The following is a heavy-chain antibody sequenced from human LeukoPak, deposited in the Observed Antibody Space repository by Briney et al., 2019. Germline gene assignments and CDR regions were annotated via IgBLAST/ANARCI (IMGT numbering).Heavy chain of an antibody. Sequence: SETLSLTCTVSGGSISSSSYYWGWIRQPPGKGLEWIGSIYYSGSTYYNPSLKSRVTISVDTSKNQFSLKLSSVTAADTAVYYCARHPVSYYFDYWGQGTLVTVSS. CDR1: GGSISSSSYY. CDR3: ARHPVSYYFDY. J-gene: IGHJ4*02. CDR2: IYYSGST. D-gene: IGHD3-16*02. V-gene: IGHV4-39*01.